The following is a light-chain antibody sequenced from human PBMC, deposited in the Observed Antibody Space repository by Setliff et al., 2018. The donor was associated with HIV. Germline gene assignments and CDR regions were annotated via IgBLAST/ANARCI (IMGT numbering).Light chain of an antibody. CDR2: GAS. J-gene: IGKJ5*01. V-gene: IGKV1-16*02. Sequence: DIQMTQSPSSLSASVGHRVTLTCRASQGISNYLAWFQQKPGKAPKSLIYGASSLHAGVPSEFIGSASGTNFTLTINNLQPEHFATYYCQQYYSFPPTFGQGTRLEIK. CDR3: QQYYSFPPT. CDR1: QGISNY.